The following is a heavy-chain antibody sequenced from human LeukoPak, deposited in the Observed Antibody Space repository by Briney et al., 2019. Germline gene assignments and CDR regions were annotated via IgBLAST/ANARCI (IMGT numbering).Heavy chain of an antibody. Sequence: PSETLSLTCTVSGDSISSYYCSWIRQPAGKGLEWIGRMYTSGSTNYNPSLKSRVTISVDTSKKQFSLKLSSVTAADTAVYYCARSPMYYYDSSGYYVFGGQGTLVTVSS. CDR1: GDSISSYY. CDR2: MYTSGST. D-gene: IGHD3-22*01. V-gene: IGHV4-4*07. J-gene: IGHJ4*02. CDR3: ARSPMYYYDSSGYYVF.